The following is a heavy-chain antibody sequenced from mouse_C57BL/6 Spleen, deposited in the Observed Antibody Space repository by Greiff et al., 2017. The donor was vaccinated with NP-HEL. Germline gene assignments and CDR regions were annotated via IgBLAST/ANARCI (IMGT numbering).Heavy chain of an antibody. V-gene: IGHV1-20*01. Sequence: EVQVVESGPELVKPGDSVKISCKASGYSFTGYFMNWVMQSHGKSLEWIGRINPYNGDTFYNQKFKGKATLTVDKSSSTAHMELRSLTSEDSAVYYCATYGSSPYYAMDYWGQGTSVTVSS. CDR3: ATYGSSPYYAMDY. J-gene: IGHJ4*01. D-gene: IGHD1-1*01. CDR2: INPYNGDT. CDR1: GYSFTGYF.